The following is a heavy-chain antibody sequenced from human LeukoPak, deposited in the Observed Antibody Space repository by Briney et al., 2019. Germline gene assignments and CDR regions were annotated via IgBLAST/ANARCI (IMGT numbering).Heavy chain of an antibody. CDR3: AKWGPYCVGDYCPALDS. Sequence: GGSLRLSCVASRFTFSNYWMSWVRQAPGKGLEWVANINQDGSKKRYADSVKGRFTISRDNAKGSLYLHLNSLRAQDTAVYYCAKWGPYCVGDYCPALDSWGPGTLVTVSS. D-gene: IGHD2-21*02. J-gene: IGHJ4*02. CDR2: INQDGSKK. V-gene: IGHV3-7*01. CDR1: RFTFSNYW.